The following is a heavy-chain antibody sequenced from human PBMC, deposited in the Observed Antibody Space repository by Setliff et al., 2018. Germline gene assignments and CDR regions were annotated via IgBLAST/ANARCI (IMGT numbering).Heavy chain of an antibody. Sequence: PSETLSLTCDVSSYSISRGYYWGWIRQAPGKGLEFIGSIYHGGNIVYNPSLESRVTISADTSKNQFSLTLTSVTAADTAVYYCARAPPPWLQSLGGDYWGQGTLVTVPQ. J-gene: IGHJ4*02. CDR1: SYSISRGYY. CDR3: ARAPPPWLQSLGGDY. V-gene: IGHV4-38-2*01. CDR2: IYHGGNI. D-gene: IGHD5-12*01.